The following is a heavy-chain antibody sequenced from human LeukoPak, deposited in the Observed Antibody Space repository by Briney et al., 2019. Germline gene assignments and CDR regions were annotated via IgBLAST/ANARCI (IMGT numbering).Heavy chain of an antibody. CDR2: ITATSSYI. J-gene: IGHJ4*02. V-gene: IGHV3-21*01. D-gene: IGHD6-13*01. CDR3: ARPAAAIPPY. CDR1: GFTFSSYS. Sequence: GGSLRLSCAASGFTFSSYSMNWVRQAPGKGLEWVSSITATSSYIYYADSVRGRFTNSRDNAKNSLYLQMNSLRAEDTAVYYCARPAAAIPPYWGQGTLVTVSS.